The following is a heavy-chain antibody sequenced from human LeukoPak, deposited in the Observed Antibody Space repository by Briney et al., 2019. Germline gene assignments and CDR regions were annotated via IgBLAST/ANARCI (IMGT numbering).Heavy chain of an antibody. CDR2: IYSSGST. J-gene: IGHJ4*02. CDR1: GGSISTYY. CDR3: AREVSSGYYYRWAGNDY. V-gene: IGHV4-4*07. Sequence: SETLSLTCTVSGGSISTYYWSWIRQPAGKGLEWIGRIYSSGSTTYNPSLKSRVTISVDTSKNQFSLKLSSVTAADTAVYYCAREVSSGYYYRWAGNDYWGQGTLVTVSS. D-gene: IGHD3-22*01.